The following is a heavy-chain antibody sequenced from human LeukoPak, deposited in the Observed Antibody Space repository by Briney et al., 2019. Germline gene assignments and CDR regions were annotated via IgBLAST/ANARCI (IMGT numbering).Heavy chain of an antibody. V-gene: IGHV3-21*01. CDR2: ISSGSTYI. CDR3: AREPLLDY. CDR1: GFTFSSYS. J-gene: IGHJ4*02. Sequence: GGSLRLSCAASGFTFSSYSMNWVRQAPGKGLEWVSSISSGSTYIYYADSVKGRFAISRDNAKNSLYLQMNSLRAEDTAVYYCAREPLLDYWGQGTLVTVSS.